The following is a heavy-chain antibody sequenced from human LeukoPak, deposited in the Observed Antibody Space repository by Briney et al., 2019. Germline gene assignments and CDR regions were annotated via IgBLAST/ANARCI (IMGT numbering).Heavy chain of an antibody. Sequence: GGSLRLSCAASGFTFSSFGMHWVRQAPGKGLEWVAVIWYDGSNKYYADSVKGRFTISRDNAKNSLYLQMNSLRAEDTAVYYCQCWEYIEDYWGQGTLVTVSS. J-gene: IGHJ4*02. D-gene: IGHD6-6*01. CDR3: QCWEYIEDY. CDR2: IWYDGSNK. V-gene: IGHV3-33*03. CDR1: GFTFSSFG.